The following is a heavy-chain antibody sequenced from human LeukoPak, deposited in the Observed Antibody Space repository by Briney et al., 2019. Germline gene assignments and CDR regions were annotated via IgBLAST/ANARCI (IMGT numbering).Heavy chain of an antibody. V-gene: IGHV4-4*07. J-gene: IGHJ6*03. Sequence: SETLSLTCTVSGGSISSYYWSWIRQPAGKGLEWIGRIYTSGSTNYNPSLKSRVTMSVDTSKNQFSLKLGSVTAADTAVYYCAREGSGFYKGYYYYYMDVWGKGTTVTVSS. CDR3: AREGSGFYKGYYYYYMDV. CDR2: IYTSGST. D-gene: IGHD5-12*01. CDR1: GGSISSYY.